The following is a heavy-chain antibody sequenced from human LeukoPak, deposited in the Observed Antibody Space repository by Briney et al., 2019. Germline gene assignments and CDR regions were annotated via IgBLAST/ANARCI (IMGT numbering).Heavy chain of an antibody. CDR3: ARGVAVAGLLYYYYGMDV. CDR2: IKQDGSEK. J-gene: IGHJ6*02. CDR1: GFTFSSYW. D-gene: IGHD6-19*01. Sequence: PGGSLRLSCAASGFTFSSYWMSWVRQAPGKGLEWVANIKQDGSEKYYVDSVKGRFTISRDNAKNSLYLQMNSLRAEDTAVYYCARGVAVAGLLYYYYGMDVWGQGTTVTVSS. V-gene: IGHV3-7*03.